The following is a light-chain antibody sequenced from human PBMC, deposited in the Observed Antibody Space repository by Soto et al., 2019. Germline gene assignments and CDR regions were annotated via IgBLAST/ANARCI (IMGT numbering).Light chain of an antibody. CDR2: RNN. J-gene: IGLJ2*01. Sequence: QSVLTQPPSVSGAPGQRVTISCTGSSSNIGSHYDVHWYQQLPGTAPKLLIYRNNNRPSGVPDRFSGSKSGTSASLAITGLQAEDEADYYCQSYDGSLSAVIFGGGTKVTV. CDR3: QSYDGSLSAVI. V-gene: IGLV1-40*01. CDR1: SSNIGSHYD.